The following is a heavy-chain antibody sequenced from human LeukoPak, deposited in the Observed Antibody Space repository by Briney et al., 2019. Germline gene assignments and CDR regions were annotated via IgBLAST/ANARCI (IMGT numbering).Heavy chain of an antibody. CDR2: IYYTGNT. D-gene: IGHD3-10*02. V-gene: IGHV4-61*10. Sequence: ASETLSLTCTVSGGSISSGSYYWSWIRQPAGQGLEWLGRIYYTGNTAYNPSLESRLTMSLDTAKNQFSLKVTSVTAADTAVYYCARGGTLFTYFDSWGQGTLVTVSS. CDR1: GGSISSGSYY. CDR3: ARGGTLFTYFDS. J-gene: IGHJ4*02.